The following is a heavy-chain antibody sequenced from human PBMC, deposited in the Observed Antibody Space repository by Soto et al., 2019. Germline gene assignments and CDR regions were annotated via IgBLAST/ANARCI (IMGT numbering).Heavy chain of an antibody. V-gene: IGHV3-30-3*01. CDR3: TRWEQPLFEY. J-gene: IGHJ4*02. D-gene: IGHD1-26*01. Sequence: QVQLVESGGGVVQPGRSLRLSCAASGFTVSAYTMHWVRQAPGKGLEWVAVISSDGNHKYYTDSVKGRFTLSRDTSTNTLYLQMNRLRAEDTAVYYCTRWEQPLFEYWGQGTLVTVSS. CDR2: ISSDGNHK. CDR1: GFTVSAYT.